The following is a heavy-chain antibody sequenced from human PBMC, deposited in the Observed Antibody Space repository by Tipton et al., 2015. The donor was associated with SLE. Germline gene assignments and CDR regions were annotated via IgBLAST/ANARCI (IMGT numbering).Heavy chain of an antibody. CDR1: GFTFSSYS. J-gene: IGHJ6*02. D-gene: IGHD2/OR15-2a*01. Sequence: SLRLSCAASGFTFSSYSMNWVRQAPGKGLEWVSSISSSSSYIYYADSVKGRLTISRDNAKNSLYLQMNSLRAEDTAVYYCARVPILSGPEYYGMDVWGQGTTVTVSS. CDR3: ARVPILSGPEYYGMDV. CDR2: ISSSSSYI. V-gene: IGHV3-21*03.